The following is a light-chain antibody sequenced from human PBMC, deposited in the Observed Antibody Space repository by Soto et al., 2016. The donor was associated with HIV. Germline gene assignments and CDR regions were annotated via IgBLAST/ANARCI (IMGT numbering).Light chain of an antibody. CDR2: QAS. V-gene: IGKV1-5*03. Sequence: DIQMTQSPSTLSASVGDRVTITCRASQSLNNWLAWYQQKPGKAPKFLIYQASSLEYGVPSRFSGSASGTEFTLTISSLQFDDFATYYCQQYYKYPWTFGRGPR. CDR3: QQYYKYPWT. J-gene: IGKJ1*01. CDR1: QSLNNW.